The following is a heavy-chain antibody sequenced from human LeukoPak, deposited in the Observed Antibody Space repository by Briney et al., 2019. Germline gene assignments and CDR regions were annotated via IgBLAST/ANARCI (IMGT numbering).Heavy chain of an antibody. CDR1: GGSISSYY. Sequence: SETLSLTCTVSGGSISSYYWSWIRQPAGKGLEWIGRIYTSGSTNYNPSLKSRVTISVNTSKNQFSLKLSSVTAADAAVYYCARGPIRIAARIHFDYWGQGTLVTVSS. CDR3: ARGPIRIAARIHFDY. D-gene: IGHD6-6*01. V-gene: IGHV4-4*07. J-gene: IGHJ4*02. CDR2: IYTSGST.